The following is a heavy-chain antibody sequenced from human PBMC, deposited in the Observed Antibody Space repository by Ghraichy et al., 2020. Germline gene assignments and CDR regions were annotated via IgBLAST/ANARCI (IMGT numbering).Heavy chain of an antibody. Sequence: ESLNISCTVSGGSISSYHWSWIRQPAGKGLEWIGRIYSSGRTNYNPSLKSRATMSVDTSKNQFSLKLRSVTAADTAVYFCAREYGDDHYYYYYMDVWGKGTTVSVSS. J-gene: IGHJ6*03. CDR1: GGSISSYH. D-gene: IGHD4-17*01. V-gene: IGHV4-4*07. CDR2: IYSSGRT. CDR3: AREYGDDHYYYYYMDV.